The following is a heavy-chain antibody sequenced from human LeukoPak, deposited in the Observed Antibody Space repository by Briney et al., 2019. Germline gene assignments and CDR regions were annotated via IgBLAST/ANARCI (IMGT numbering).Heavy chain of an antibody. J-gene: IGHJ4*02. CDR1: GFTFSSYS. D-gene: IGHD6-13*01. V-gene: IGHV3-21*01. Sequence: NPGASLRLCCAASGFTFSSYSMNVVRQAPGNGLQWVSSISSRISYIYYADSVKGRFTITRDNAKNSLYLQMNSLRAEDTAVYYCASGQQLGFDYWGQGTLVTVSS. CDR2: ISSRISYI. CDR3: ASGQQLGFDY.